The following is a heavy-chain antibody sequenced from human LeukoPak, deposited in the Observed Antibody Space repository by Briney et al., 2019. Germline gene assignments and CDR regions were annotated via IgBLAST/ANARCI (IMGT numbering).Heavy chain of an antibody. V-gene: IGHV3-33*01. CDR3: AREGPRGYSGYDPLFDY. J-gene: IGHJ4*02. CDR2: IWYDGSNK. D-gene: IGHD5-12*01. CDR1: GFTFSSYG. Sequence: GRSLRLSCAASGFTFSSYGMHWVRQAPGKGLEWVAVIWYDGSNKYYADSVKGRFTISRDNSKNTLYLQMNSLRAEDTAVYYCAREGPRGYSGYDPLFDYWGQGTLVTVSS.